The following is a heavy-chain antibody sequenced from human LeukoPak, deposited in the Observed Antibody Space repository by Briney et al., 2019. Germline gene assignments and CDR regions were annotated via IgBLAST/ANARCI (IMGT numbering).Heavy chain of an antibody. Sequence: PGGSLRLSCAASGFTFSSYSMTWVRQAPGKGLEWVSSISSSSSYIYYADSVKGRFTISRDNAKNSLYLQMNSLRAEDTPVYYCARDWRAIVVVPAAPFFDYWGQGTLVTVSS. D-gene: IGHD2-2*01. V-gene: IGHV3-21*01. J-gene: IGHJ4*02. CDR3: ARDWRAIVVVPAAPFFDY. CDR2: ISSSSSYI. CDR1: GFTFSSYS.